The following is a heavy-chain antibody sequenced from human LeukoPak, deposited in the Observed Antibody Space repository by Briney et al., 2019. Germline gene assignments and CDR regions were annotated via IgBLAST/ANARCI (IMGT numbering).Heavy chain of an antibody. CDR3: AKESIVGLKGAFDI. CDR1: GFTFSSYG. CDR2: ISYGGSNK. D-gene: IGHD1-26*01. J-gene: IGHJ3*02. V-gene: IGHV3-30*18. Sequence: PGRSLRLSCAASGFTFSSYGMHWVRQAPGKGLEWVAVISYGGSNKYYADSVKGRFTISRDNSKNTLYLQMNSLRAEDTAVYYCAKESIVGLKGAFDIWGQGTMVTVSS.